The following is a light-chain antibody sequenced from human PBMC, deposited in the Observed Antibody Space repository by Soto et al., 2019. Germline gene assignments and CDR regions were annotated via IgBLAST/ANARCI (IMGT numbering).Light chain of an antibody. Sequence: QSALTQPASVSGSPGQSITISCTGTSSDVGDYNYVSWYQHHPGKAPKLMIYDVSNRPSGVSNRFSGSKSGNTASLTISGLQAEDEADYYCSSYTTISTYVFGTGTKVTVL. J-gene: IGLJ1*01. CDR3: SSYTTISTYV. CDR1: SSDVGDYNY. V-gene: IGLV2-14*01. CDR2: DVS.